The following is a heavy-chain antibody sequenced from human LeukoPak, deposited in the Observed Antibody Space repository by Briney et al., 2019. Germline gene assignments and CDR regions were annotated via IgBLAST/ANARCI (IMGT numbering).Heavy chain of an antibody. D-gene: IGHD6-19*01. CDR1: GFTFNSAG. J-gene: IGHJ4*02. CDR2: INKIGTTT. V-gene: IGHV3-64D*06. CDR3: VKERGNSGWSPFDF. Sequence: SGGSLRLSCSASGFTFNSAGMHWVRQAPGKGLDYISPINKIGTTTYYADSAKGRFTISRDNSKNTLYLQMTSLRVEDTAIYYCVKERGNSGWSPFDFWGQGTLVTVSS.